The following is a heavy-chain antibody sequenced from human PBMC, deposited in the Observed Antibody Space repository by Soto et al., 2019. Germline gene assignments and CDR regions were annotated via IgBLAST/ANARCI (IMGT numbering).Heavy chain of an antibody. CDR2: ISYTRSA. Sequence: NPSETLSLTGTVSGGSISNYDCNWIRQPPWKGLEWIGYISYTRSANYNPSLKSRVNISIDTSKNQFSLKLNSVTAADTALYYCARMRPLADLASTYYFDYWGQRALVT. V-gene: IGHV4-59*01. CDR3: ARMRPLADLASTYYFDY. J-gene: IGHJ4*02. CDR1: GGSISNYD.